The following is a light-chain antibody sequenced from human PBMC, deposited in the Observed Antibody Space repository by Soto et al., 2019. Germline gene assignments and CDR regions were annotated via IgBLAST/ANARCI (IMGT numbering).Light chain of an antibody. V-gene: IGLV2-14*01. CDR1: SSDVGGYNY. J-gene: IGLJ1*01. CDR3: SPYTSSSTPYV. Sequence: QSVLTQPASVSGSPGQSITISCTGTSSDVGGYNYVSWYQQHPGKAPKLIIYGVSNRPSGVSNRFSGSKSGNTASLTISGLQAEDEADYYCSPYTSSSTPYVFGTGTKLTVL. CDR2: GVS.